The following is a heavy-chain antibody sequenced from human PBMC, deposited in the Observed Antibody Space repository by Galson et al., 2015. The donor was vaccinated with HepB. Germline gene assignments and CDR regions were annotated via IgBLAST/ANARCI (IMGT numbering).Heavy chain of an antibody. D-gene: IGHD2-8*02. CDR1: GCTFSSYA. CDR3: ARVGGCTGGVCHNWFDP. CDR2: IIPIFGTA. Sequence: SVKVSCKASGCTFSSYAISWVRQAPGQGLEWMGGIIPIFGTANYAQKFQGRVTITADESTSTAYMELSSLRSEDTAVYYCARVGGCTGGVCHNWFDPWGQGTLVTVSS. V-gene: IGHV1-69*13. J-gene: IGHJ5*02.